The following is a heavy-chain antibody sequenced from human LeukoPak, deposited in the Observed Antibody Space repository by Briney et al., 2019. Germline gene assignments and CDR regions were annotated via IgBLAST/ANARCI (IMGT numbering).Heavy chain of an antibody. D-gene: IGHD3-22*01. V-gene: IGHV3-48*01. CDR1: GFTFSSYS. Sequence: GGSLGLSCAASGFTFSSYSMNWVRQAPGKGLEWVSYISSSSSTMYYADSVKGRFSISRDNAKNSLYLQMNSLRAEDTAVYYCARDHHRRLYDSQARDTFDIWGQGTMVTVSS. J-gene: IGHJ3*02. CDR3: ARDHHRRLYDSQARDTFDI. CDR2: ISSSSSTM.